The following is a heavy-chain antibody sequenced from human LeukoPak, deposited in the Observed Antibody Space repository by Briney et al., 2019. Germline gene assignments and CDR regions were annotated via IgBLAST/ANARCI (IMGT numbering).Heavy chain of an antibody. CDR3: AGYSSGWYDAFDI. J-gene: IGHJ3*02. V-gene: IGHV3-21*01. CDR2: ISSSSSYI. CDR1: GFTFSSYS. Sequence: GGSLRLSCAASGFTFSSYSMNWVRQAPGKGLEWVSSISSSSSYIYYADSVKGRFTISRDNAKNSLYLQMNSPRAEDTAVYYCAGYSSGWYDAFDIWGQGTMVTVSS. D-gene: IGHD6-19*01.